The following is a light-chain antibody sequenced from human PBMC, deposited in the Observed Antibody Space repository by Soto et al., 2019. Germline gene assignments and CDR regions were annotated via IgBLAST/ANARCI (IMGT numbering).Light chain of an antibody. CDR1: QSVNSNY. V-gene: IGKV3-20*01. CDR3: QQYESPWT. J-gene: IGKJ1*01. Sequence: EIVLTQSPGTLSLSPGEGATLSCRASQSVNSNYLAWYQQKPGRAPSLLIYAASSRATGIPDRFIGSGSGTDFTLTISSLEPEDFAVYYCQQYESPWTFGQGTKVEIK. CDR2: AAS.